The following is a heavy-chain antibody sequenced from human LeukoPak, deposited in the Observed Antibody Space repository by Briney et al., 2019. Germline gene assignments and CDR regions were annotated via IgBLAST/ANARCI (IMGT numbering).Heavy chain of an antibody. CDR3: VRVHCTSSSCYSGY. CDR2: ISGRGGST. V-gene: IGHV3-23*01. Sequence: PGGSLRLSCAASGFTFSSYAMSWVRQAPGKGLEWVSAISGRGGSTYYADSVKGRFTISRDNSKNSLYLQMNSLSAGDTAVYYCVRVHCTSSSCYSGYWGQGTLVTVSS. J-gene: IGHJ4*02. CDR1: GFTFSSYA. D-gene: IGHD2-2*01.